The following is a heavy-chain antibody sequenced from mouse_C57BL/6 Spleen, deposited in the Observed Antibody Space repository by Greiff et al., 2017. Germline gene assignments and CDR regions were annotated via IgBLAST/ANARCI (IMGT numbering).Heavy chain of an antibody. Sequence: EVQVVESGGGLVKPGGSLKLSCAASGFTFSDYGMHWVRQAPEKGLAWVAYISSGSSTIYYADTVKGRFTISRDNAKNTLFLQMTSLRSEDTAMYYCARSSHYAMDYWGQGTSVTVSS. CDR1: GFTFSDYG. V-gene: IGHV5-17*01. J-gene: IGHJ4*01. CDR2: ISSGSSTI. D-gene: IGHD1-1*01. CDR3: ARSSHYAMDY.